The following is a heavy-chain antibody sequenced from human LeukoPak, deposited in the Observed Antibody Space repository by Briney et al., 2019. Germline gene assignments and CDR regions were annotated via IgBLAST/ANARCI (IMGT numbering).Heavy chain of an antibody. J-gene: IGHJ4*02. CDR1: GYTFTSYG. CDR3: ARDQYYYGSGSYAY. V-gene: IGHV1-18*01. D-gene: IGHD3-10*01. CDR2: ISAYNGNT. Sequence: ASVKVSCKASGYTFTSYGISWVRQAPGQGLEWMGWISAYNGNTNYAQKLQGRVTVTTDTSTSTAYMELRSLRSDDTAVYYCARDQYYYGSGSYAYWGQGTLVTVSS.